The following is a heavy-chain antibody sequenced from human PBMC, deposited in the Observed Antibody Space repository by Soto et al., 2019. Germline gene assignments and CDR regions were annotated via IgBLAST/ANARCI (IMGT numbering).Heavy chain of an antibody. CDR3: AKSPGMYYYDSSGYYHYDY. J-gene: IGHJ4*02. D-gene: IGHD3-22*01. V-gene: IGHV3-23*01. Sequence: PGGSLRLSCTASGFTFSSNAINWVRQAPGKGLEWVSSISGSGGSTYYADSVKGRFAISRDNSKNTLYLQMNSLRAEDTAVYYCAKSPGMYYYDSSGYYHYDYWGQGTLVTVSS. CDR1: GFTFSSNA. CDR2: ISGSGGST.